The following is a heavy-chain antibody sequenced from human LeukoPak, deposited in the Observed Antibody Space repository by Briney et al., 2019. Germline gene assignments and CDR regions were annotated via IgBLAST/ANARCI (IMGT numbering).Heavy chain of an antibody. Sequence: GGSLRLSCAASGFTFSSHAIHWVRQAPGKGLEWVAFISYDGSDKDYADSVKGRFTISRDNSKNTLYLQMNGLRAEDTAVYYCARQDWYLDYWGQGTLVTVSS. D-gene: IGHD3-9*01. CDR2: ISYDGSDK. CDR3: ARQDWYLDY. CDR1: GFTFSSHA. V-gene: IGHV3-30*04. J-gene: IGHJ4*02.